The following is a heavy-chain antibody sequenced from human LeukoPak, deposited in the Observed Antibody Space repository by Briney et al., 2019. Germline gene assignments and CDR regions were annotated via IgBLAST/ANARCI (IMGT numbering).Heavy chain of an antibody. Sequence: SETLSLTCTVTGGSXSXGDYYWSWIRQPPGKGLEWIGXXXXXXXXXXXXXXXXXXXXXVXXXKNQFSLKLSSVTAADTAVYYCARDAGGFDPWGQGTLVTVSS. J-gene: IGHJ5*02. D-gene: IGHD1-26*01. CDR1: GGSXSXGDYY. V-gene: IGHV4-30-4*01. CDR2: XXXXXXX. CDR3: ARDAGGFDP.